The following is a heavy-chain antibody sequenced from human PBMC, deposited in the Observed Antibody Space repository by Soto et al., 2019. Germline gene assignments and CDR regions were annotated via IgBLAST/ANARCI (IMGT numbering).Heavy chain of an antibody. CDR2: IYDGGNT. D-gene: IGHD3-22*01. CDR1: GFTVSVHY. V-gene: IGHV3-66*01. J-gene: IGHJ4*02. Sequence: PGGSLRLSCAASGFTVSVHYMTWVRQAPGKGLEWVSVIYDGGNTYYADSVKGRFTISRDNSKNTLYLQMNSLRADDTAVYYCAKGGYDSTFCYFDYWGQGTLVTVSS. CDR3: AKGGYDSTFCYFDY.